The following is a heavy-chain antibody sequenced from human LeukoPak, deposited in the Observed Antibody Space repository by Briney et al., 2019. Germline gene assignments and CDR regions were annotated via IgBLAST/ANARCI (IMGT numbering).Heavy chain of an antibody. D-gene: IGHD3-16*01. J-gene: IGHJ4*02. CDR2: ISSSSSYV. CDR3: ARDMTLLDY. Sequence: GGSLRLSCAASGFSFSSYGMHWVRQAPGKGLEWVSSISSSSSYVYYADSVKGRFTISRDNAKNSLYLQMNSLRAEDTAVYYCARDMTLLDYWGQGTLVTVSS. V-gene: IGHV3-21*01. CDR1: GFSFSSYG.